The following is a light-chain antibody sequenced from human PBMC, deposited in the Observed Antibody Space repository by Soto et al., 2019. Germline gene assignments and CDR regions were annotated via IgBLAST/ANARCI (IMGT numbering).Light chain of an antibody. J-gene: IGLJ3*02. Sequence: QSVLPQPPSASGTPGQRVTISCSGSSSNIGSTYVYWYQQLPGTTPKLLIYSNNQRPSGVPDRFSGSKSGTSASLAISGLRSEDEADYYCAAWDDSLSGRVFGGGTKLPVL. CDR3: AAWDDSLSGRV. V-gene: IGLV1-47*02. CDR1: SSNIGSTY. CDR2: SNN.